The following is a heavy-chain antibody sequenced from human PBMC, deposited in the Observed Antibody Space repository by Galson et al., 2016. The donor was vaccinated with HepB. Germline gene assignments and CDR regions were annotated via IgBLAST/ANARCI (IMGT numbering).Heavy chain of an antibody. D-gene: IGHD6-19*01. CDR3: ARVVSSGWYCADY. CDR1: GYTFSSNK. V-gene: IGHV1-46*01. Sequence: SCKASGYTFSSNKLRWVRQAPGQGLELMGTINPRDGDTDYAQKFRGRVTMTMDTSTTTIYMELGSLTSDDTALYHCARVVSSGWYCADYWGQGTLVTVSS. J-gene: IGHJ4*02. CDR2: INPRDGDT.